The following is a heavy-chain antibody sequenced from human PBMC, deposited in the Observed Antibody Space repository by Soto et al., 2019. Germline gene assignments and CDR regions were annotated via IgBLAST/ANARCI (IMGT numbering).Heavy chain of an antibody. Sequence: LSETLSLTCAVYGGSFSVYYWSWIRQPPGKGLEWIGEINHSGSTNYNPSLKSRVTISVDTSKNQFSLKLSSVTAADTAVYYCASKTFYYDSSGYFLTGGTDYWGQGTLVTVSS. CDR2: INHSGST. CDR1: GGSFSVYY. V-gene: IGHV4-34*01. D-gene: IGHD3-22*01. CDR3: ASKTFYYDSSGYFLTGGTDY. J-gene: IGHJ4*02.